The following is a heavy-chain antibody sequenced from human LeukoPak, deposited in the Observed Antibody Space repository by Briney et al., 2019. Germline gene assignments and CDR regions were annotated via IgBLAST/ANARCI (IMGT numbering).Heavy chain of an antibody. V-gene: IGHV4-59*01. CDR3: ARYIVSYPHDAFDI. CDR1: GDSISSYY. J-gene: IGHJ3*02. CDR2: IYYSGST. Sequence: PSETLSLTCTVSGDSISSYYCSWIRQPPGKGLEWIGYIYYSGSTSYNPSLKSRVAISLDTSNNQFSLKLSSVTAADTAFYYCARYIVSYPHDAFDIWGQGTMVTVSS. D-gene: IGHD1-26*01.